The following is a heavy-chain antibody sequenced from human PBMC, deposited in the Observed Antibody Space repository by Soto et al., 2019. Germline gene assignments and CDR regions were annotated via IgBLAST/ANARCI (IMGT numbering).Heavy chain of an antibody. D-gene: IGHD2-2*01. CDR1: GGSVSSGSYY. CDR3: ARAERYCSSTSCYEDWFDP. J-gene: IGHJ5*02. V-gene: IGHV4-61*01. Sequence: SETLSLTCTVSGGSVSSGSYYWSWIRQPPGKGLEWIGYIYYSGSTNYNPSLKSRVTISVDTSKNQFSLKLSSVTAADTAVYYCARAERYCSSTSCYEDWFDPWGQGTLVTVSS. CDR2: IYYSGST.